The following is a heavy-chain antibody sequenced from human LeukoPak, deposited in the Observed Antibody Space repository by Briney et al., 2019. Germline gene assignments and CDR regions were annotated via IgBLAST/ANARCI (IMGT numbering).Heavy chain of an antibody. V-gene: IGHV3-7*01. CDR2: IKQDGSEK. J-gene: IGHJ4*02. Sequence: GSLLLSCAASGFTFNSYAMNWVRQAPGKGLEWVANIKQDGSEKYYVDSVRGRFTISRDNAKNSLYLQMNSLRAEDTAVYYCARGMGGYGGYDYWGQGTLVTVSS. D-gene: IGHD5-12*01. CDR1: GFTFNSYA. CDR3: ARGMGGYGGYDY.